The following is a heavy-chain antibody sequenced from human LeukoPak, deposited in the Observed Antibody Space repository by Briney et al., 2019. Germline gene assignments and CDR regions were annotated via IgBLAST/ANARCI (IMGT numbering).Heavy chain of an antibody. V-gene: IGHV4-39*07. CDR3: ARARDGKLDY. J-gene: IGHJ4*02. Sequence: SETLSLTCTVSGGSILSSSYYWGWIRQPPGKGLEWIGSIYYSGSTYYNPSLKSRVTISVDTSKNQFSLKLSSVTAADTAVYYCARARDGKLDYWGQGTLVTVSS. CDR2: IYYSGST. CDR1: GGSILSSSYY.